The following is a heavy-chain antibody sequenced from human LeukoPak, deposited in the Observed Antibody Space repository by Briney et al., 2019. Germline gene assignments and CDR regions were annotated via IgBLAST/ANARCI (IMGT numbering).Heavy chain of an antibody. CDR1: GGSISSGSYY. CDR2: IYTSGST. Sequence: PSETLSLTCTVSGGSISSGSYYWSWIRQPAGKGLEWIGRIYTSGSTNYNPSLKSRVTISVDTSKNQFSLKLSSVTAADTAVYYCARYVLNRYYYGSDQRGYYYYYYMDVWGKGTTVTVSS. V-gene: IGHV4-61*02. D-gene: IGHD3-10*01. CDR3: ARYVLNRYYYGSDQRGYYYYYYMDV. J-gene: IGHJ6*03.